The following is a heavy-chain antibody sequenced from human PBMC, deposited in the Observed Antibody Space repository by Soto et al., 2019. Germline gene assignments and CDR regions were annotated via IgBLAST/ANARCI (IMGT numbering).Heavy chain of an antibody. Sequence: QVQLVQSGAEVKKPGSSVKVSCKASGGTFSSYAISWVRQAPGQGLEWMGGIIPIFGTANYAQKFQGRVTINSDKTTSTDYQERGSVRSEESDVYCCARVGAGFGGIDYWGQGTLVTVSS. CDR3: ARVGAGFGGIDY. V-gene: IGHV1-69*06. D-gene: IGHD3-10*01. CDR1: GGTFSSYA. J-gene: IGHJ4*02. CDR2: IIPIFGTA.